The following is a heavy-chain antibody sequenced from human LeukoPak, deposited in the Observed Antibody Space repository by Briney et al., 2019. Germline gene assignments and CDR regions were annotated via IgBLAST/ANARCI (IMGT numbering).Heavy chain of an antibody. J-gene: IGHJ6*03. D-gene: IGHD3-9*01. V-gene: IGHV1-2*02. CDR2: ISPNSGGT. CDR3: ARRNVLTGYYVGHDTLRNSNYYYYYMDV. CDR1: GYTFTGYY. Sequence: ASVKVSCKASGYTFTGYYMHWVRQAPGQGLEWMGWISPNSGGTNYAQTFQGRVTMTRDTSISTAYMELSRLRSDDTAVYYCARRNVLTGYYVGHDTLRNSNYYYYYMDVWGKGTTVTVSS.